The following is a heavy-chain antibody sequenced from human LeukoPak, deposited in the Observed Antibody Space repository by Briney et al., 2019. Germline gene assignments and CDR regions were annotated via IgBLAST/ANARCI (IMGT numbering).Heavy chain of an antibody. V-gene: IGHV4-31*03. CDR1: GGSVRRGVLY. CDR3: ATADRESSYFDP. J-gene: IGHJ4*03. Sequence: SETLPQTCTGSGGSVRRGVLYGDCIRQHPGKGLEWIGFTSYSEGTYYNPSLMSRITISVDRSQNQCSLKMRDVTAADTAVYFGATADRESSYFDPWGQGAVVAVSS. D-gene: IGHD3-10*01. CDR2: TSYSEGT.